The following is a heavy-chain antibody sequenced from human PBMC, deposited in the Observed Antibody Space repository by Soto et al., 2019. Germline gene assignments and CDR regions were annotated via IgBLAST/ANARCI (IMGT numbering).Heavy chain of an antibody. V-gene: IGHV1-69*13. CDR2: IIPIFGSA. Sequence: GASVKVSCKASGGTFSNYAITWVRQAPGQGLEWLGRIIPIFGSANYAQKFQGRVTITADESTTTAYMELSSLRSDDTAVYYCARDDAPTAPSTFDYWGQGALVTVSS. D-gene: IGHD2-21*02. CDR1: GGTFSNYA. CDR3: ARDDAPTAPSTFDY. J-gene: IGHJ4*02.